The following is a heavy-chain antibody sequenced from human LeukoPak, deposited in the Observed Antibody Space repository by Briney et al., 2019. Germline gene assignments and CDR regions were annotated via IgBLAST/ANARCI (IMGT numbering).Heavy chain of an antibody. CDR3: ARDRIIYGDYGDAFDI. J-gene: IGHJ3*02. Sequence: PGGSLRLSCAASGFTFSSYSMNWVRQAPGKGLEWVSSTSSSSTYIYYADSVKGRFTISRDNAKNSLYLQINSLRAEDTAVFYCARDRIIYGDYGDAFDIWGQGTMVTVSS. CDR2: TSSSSTYI. D-gene: IGHD4-17*01. V-gene: IGHV3-21*01. CDR1: GFTFSSYS.